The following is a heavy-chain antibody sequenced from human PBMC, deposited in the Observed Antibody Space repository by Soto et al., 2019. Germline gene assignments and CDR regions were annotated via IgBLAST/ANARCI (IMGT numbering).Heavy chain of an antibody. J-gene: IGHJ2*01. CDR3: AWVFFFQAEDGRRDL. CDR2: IQSGGPT. V-gene: IGHV3-66*01. Sequence: PGKGLEWVSLIQSGGPTYYADSVKGRFTISRDTAENTLLLQMDSLSAEDTAVYYCAWVFFFQAEDGRRDL. D-gene: IGHD3-3*01.